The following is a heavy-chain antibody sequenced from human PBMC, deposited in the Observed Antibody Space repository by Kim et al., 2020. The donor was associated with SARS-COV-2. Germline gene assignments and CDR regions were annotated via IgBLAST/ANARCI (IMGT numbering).Heavy chain of an antibody. Sequence: GGSLRRSCAASGFTFSSYAMSWVRQAPGKGLEWVSAISGSGGSTYYADSVKGRFTISRDNSKNTLYLQMNSLRAEDTAVYYCASPGRGAIRPDAFDIWGQGTMVTVSS. CDR3: ASPGRGAIRPDAFDI. CDR2: ISGSGGST. CDR1: GFTFSSYA. D-gene: IGHD3-10*01. V-gene: IGHV3-23*01. J-gene: IGHJ3*02.